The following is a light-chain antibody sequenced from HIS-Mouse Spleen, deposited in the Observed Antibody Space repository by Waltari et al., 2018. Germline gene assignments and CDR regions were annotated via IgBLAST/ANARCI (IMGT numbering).Light chain of an antibody. CDR2: EDS. J-gene: IGLJ2*01. Sequence: SYELTQPPSVSVSPGQTARITCSGDALPKKYAYWYQHKSGQAPVLVSYEDSKRPYGIPERFSGSSSGTMATLTISGAQVEDEADYYCYSTDSSGNHRVFGGGTKLTVL. CDR3: YSTDSSGNHRV. CDR1: ALPKKY. V-gene: IGLV3-10*01.